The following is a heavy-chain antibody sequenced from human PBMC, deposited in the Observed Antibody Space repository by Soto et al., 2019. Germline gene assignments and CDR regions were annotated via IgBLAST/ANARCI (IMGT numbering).Heavy chain of an antibody. CDR2: INHSGST. Sequence: SETLSLTCAVYGGSFSGYYWSWIRQPPGKGLEWIGEINHSGSTNYNPSLKSRVTISVDTSKNQFSLKLSSVTAADTAVYYCARGLAAAAGYYYYGMDVWGQGTTVTVSS. CDR3: ARGLAAAAGYYYYGMDV. V-gene: IGHV4-34*01. D-gene: IGHD6-13*01. CDR1: GGSFSGYY. J-gene: IGHJ6*02.